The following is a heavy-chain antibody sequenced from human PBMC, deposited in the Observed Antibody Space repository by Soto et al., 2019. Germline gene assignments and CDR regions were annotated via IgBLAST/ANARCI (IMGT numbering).Heavy chain of an antibody. CDR2: IYYSGST. CDR3: ARRLVAAAFGY. D-gene: IGHD2-15*01. CDR1: GGSISSSSYY. Sequence: SETLSLTCTVSGGSISSSSYYWGWIRQPPGKGLEWIGGIYYSGSTYYNPSLKSRVTISVDTSKNQFYLKLSSVTAADTAVYYCARRLVAAAFGYWGQGTLVTVSS. J-gene: IGHJ4*02. V-gene: IGHV4-39*01.